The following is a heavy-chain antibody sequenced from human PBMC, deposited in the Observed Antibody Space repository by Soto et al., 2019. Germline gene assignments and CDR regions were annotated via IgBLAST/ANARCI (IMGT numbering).Heavy chain of an antibody. CDR3: AGGLGYSSSWYDYGMDV. D-gene: IGHD6-13*01. Sequence: QVQLVQSGAEVKKPGASVKVSCKASGYTFTSYAMHWVRQAPGQRLEWMGWINAGNGNTKYSQKFQGRVTITRDTSASTAYMELSSLRSEDTAVYYCAGGLGYSSSWYDYGMDVWGQGTTVTVSS. CDR1: GYTFTSYA. V-gene: IGHV1-3*01. J-gene: IGHJ6*02. CDR2: INAGNGNT.